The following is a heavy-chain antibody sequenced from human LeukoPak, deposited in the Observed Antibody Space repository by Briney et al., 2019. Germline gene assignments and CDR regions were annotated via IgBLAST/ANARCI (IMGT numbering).Heavy chain of an antibody. Sequence: GGSLRLSCAASGFTFSNAWMSWVRQAPGKGLEWVGRIKSKTDGGTTDYAAPVKGRFTISRDDSKNTLYLQMNSLKTEDTAVYYCTTDTDDLYSSSWFKTDYWAREPWSPSPQ. J-gene: IGHJ4*02. CDR1: GFTFSNAW. CDR3: TTDTDDLYSSSWFKTDY. V-gene: IGHV3-15*01. CDR2: IKSKTDGGTT. D-gene: IGHD6-13*01.